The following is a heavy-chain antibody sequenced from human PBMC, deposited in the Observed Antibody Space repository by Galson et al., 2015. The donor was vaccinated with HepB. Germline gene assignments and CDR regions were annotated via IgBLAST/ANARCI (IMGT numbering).Heavy chain of an antibody. CDR3: ARVGDCSGGSCRSQFDY. Sequence: SVKVSCKASGYTFTSYAMHWVRQAPGQRLEWMGWINAGNGNTKYSQKFQGRVTITRDTSASTAYMELSSLRSEDTAVYYCARVGDCSGGSCRSQFDYWGQGTLVTVSS. D-gene: IGHD2-15*01. J-gene: IGHJ4*02. CDR2: INAGNGNT. CDR1: GYTFTSYA. V-gene: IGHV1-3*01.